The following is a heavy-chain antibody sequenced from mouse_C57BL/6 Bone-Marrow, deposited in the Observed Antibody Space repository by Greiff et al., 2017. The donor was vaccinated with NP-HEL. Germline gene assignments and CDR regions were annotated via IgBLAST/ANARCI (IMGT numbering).Heavy chain of an antibody. CDR3: ARKPYYGSSPYYFDY. Sequence: EVQLQQSGPELVKPGASVKIPCKASGYTFTDYNMDWVKQSHGKSLEWIGDINPNNGGTIYNQKFKGKATLTVDKSSSTAYMELRSLTSEDTAVYYCARKPYYGSSPYYFDYWGQGTTLTVSS. CDR1: GYTFTDYN. CDR2: INPNNGGT. D-gene: IGHD1-1*01. J-gene: IGHJ2*01. V-gene: IGHV1-18*01.